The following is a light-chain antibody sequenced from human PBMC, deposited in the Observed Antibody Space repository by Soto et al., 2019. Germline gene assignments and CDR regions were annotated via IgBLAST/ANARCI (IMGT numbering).Light chain of an antibody. V-gene: IGKV3-20*01. CDR1: QSVSSSY. CDR2: GAS. J-gene: IGKJ1*01. CDR3: QQYGSSPWT. Sequence: EMGLTLSAGSLSLSPGERATLSCRASQSVSSSYLAWYQQKPGQAPRLLIYGASSRATGIPDRFSGSGSGKDFTLTISRLEPEDFAVYYCQQYGSSPWTFGQGTKVDIK.